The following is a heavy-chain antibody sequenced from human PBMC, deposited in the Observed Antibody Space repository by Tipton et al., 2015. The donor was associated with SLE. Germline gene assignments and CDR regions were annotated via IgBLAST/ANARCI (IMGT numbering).Heavy chain of an antibody. D-gene: IGHD6-13*01. V-gene: IGHV4-59*08. CDR2: IYYSGST. CDR3: ARGAAAAGPFDY. Sequence: TLSLTCTVSGGSISSYYWSWIRQPPGKGLEWIGYIYYSGSTNYNPSLKSRVTISVDTSKNQFSLKLSSVTAADTAVYYCARGAAAAGPFDYWGQGILVTVSS. CDR1: GGSISSYY. J-gene: IGHJ4*02.